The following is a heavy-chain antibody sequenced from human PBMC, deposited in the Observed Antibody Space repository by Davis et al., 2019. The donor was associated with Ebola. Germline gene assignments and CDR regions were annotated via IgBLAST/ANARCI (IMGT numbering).Heavy chain of an antibody. D-gene: IGHD3-3*01. V-gene: IGHV3-21*01. Sequence: GESLKISCAASGFTFSSYSMNWVRQAPGKGLEWVSSISSSSSYIYYADSVKGRFTISRDNAKNSLYLQMNSLRAEDTAVYYCARVLRFLEWYDAFDIWGQGTMVTVSS. CDR2: ISSSSSYI. CDR1: GFTFSSYS. CDR3: ARVLRFLEWYDAFDI. J-gene: IGHJ3*02.